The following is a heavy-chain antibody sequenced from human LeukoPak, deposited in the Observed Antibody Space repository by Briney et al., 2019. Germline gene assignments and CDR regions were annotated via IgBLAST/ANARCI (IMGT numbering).Heavy chain of an antibody. CDR1: GFIFSNHG. CDR2: ISSTSADI. D-gene: IGHD3-10*01. CDR3: ARRGPYFDY. V-gene: IGHV3-21*05. J-gene: IGHJ4*02. Sequence: GGSLRLSCTASGFIFSNHGMNWVRQAPGKGLEWISYISSTSADIYYVDSVKGRFTISRDNAKNSLYLQMNSLRAEDTAIYYCARRGPYFDYWGQGILVTVSS.